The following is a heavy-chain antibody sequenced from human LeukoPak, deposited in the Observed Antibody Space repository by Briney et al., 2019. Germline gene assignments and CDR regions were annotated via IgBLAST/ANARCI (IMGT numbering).Heavy chain of an antibody. CDR3: ARETTYDGTHIDY. J-gene: IGHJ4*02. Sequence: SETLSLTCTVSGGCISSGGYYWSWIRQHPGKGLEWIGYIYYSGSTYYNPSLKSRVTISVDTSKNQFSLKLSSVTAADTAVYYCARETTYDGTHIDYWGQGTLVTVSS. CDR1: GGCISSGGYY. V-gene: IGHV4-31*03. CDR2: IYYSGST. D-gene: IGHD1/OR15-1a*01.